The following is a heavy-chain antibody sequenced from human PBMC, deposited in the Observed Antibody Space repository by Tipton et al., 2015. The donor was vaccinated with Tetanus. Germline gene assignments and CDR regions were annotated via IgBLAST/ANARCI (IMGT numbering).Heavy chain of an antibody. CDR3: ARDQARGARGWNYFDY. CDR2: IYNSGST. D-gene: IGHD1-26*01. Sequence: LVKPTQTLSLTCTVSGGSISSGGYYWSWIRQHPGKGLEWIGDIYNSGSTYYNPSLKSRVPILVDTAKNQFSLKLTSVTAADTAVYYCARDQARGARGWNYFDYWGQGSLVTVAS. V-gene: IGHV4-31*03. J-gene: IGHJ4*02. CDR1: GGSISSGGYY.